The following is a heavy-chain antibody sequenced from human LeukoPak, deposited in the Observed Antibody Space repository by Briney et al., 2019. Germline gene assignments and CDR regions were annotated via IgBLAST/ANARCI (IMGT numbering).Heavy chain of an antibody. CDR3: AREPAPYYYGSGSDAFDI. CDR2: IYTSGST. J-gene: IGHJ3*02. V-gene: IGHV4-4*07. D-gene: IGHD3-10*01. Sequence: ASETLSLTCTVSGGSISSYYWSWIRQPAGKGLEWIGRIYTSGSTNYNPSLKSRVTVSVDTSKNQFSLKLSSVTAADTAVYYCAREPAPYYYGSGSDAFDIWGQGTMVTVSS. CDR1: GGSISSYY.